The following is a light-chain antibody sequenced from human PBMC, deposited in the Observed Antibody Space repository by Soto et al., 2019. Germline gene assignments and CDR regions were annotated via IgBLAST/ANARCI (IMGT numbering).Light chain of an antibody. CDR3: QQSYSTPRT. CDR2: AAS. J-gene: IGKJ1*01. V-gene: IGKV1-39*01. Sequence: IEVTQTPSSLSASVGDRVTITCRASQSISNSLHWYQQKPGEAPKLMISAASSLQSGVPSRFSGSVSGTDCTLTISSLQPEDVATYYCQQSYSTPRTFGQGTMVDIK. CDR1: QSISNS.